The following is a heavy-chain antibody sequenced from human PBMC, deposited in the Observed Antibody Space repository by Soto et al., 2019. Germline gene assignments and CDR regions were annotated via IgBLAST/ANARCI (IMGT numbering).Heavy chain of an antibody. CDR3: ATGIAVAGVTFYYGMDV. Sequence: QVQLVESGGGVVQPGRSLRLSCAASGFTFSSYAMHWVRQAPGKGLEWVAVISYDGSNKYYADSVKGRFTISRDNSKNTLYLLMNSLRAEDTAVYYCATGIAVAGVTFYYGMDVWGQGTTVTVSS. V-gene: IGHV3-30-3*01. CDR1: GFTFSSYA. D-gene: IGHD6-19*01. J-gene: IGHJ6*02. CDR2: ISYDGSNK.